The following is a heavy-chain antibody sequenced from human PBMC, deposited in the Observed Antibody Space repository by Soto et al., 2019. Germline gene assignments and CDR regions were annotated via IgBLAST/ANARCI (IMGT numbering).Heavy chain of an antibody. Sequence: EASVQGSCNASGYTFPGYYRHWVRQDPGQGLEWMGWINPNSGGTNYAQKFQGWVTMTRDTSISTAYMELSRLRSDDTAVYYCARGEDIVLMVYAIPRGFTPFDPWGQGTLVTVSS. CDR2: INPNSGGT. V-gene: IGHV1-2*04. CDR3: ARGEDIVLMVYAIPRGFTPFDP. D-gene: IGHD2-8*01. CDR1: GYTFPGYY. J-gene: IGHJ5*02.